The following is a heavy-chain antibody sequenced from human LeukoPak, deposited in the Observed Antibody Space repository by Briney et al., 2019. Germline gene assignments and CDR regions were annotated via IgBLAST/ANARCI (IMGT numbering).Heavy chain of an antibody. CDR2: ISAYNGYT. D-gene: IGHD3-3*01. CDR1: GYTFSIYG. Sequence: GASVKVSCKASGYTFSIYGITWVRQAPGQGLEWMGWISAYNGYTNYAQKFQGRVTVTTDTSTNTAYMELRSLRSDDTAIYYCARDGKGRYDFRENDYWGQGTLVTVSS. J-gene: IGHJ4*02. CDR3: ARDGKGRYDFRENDY. V-gene: IGHV1-18*01.